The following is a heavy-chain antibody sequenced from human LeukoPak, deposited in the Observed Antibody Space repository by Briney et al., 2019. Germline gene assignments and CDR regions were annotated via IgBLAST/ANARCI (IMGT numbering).Heavy chain of an antibody. CDR2: ISGSGGST. J-gene: IGHJ4*02. CDR1: GGSISSSRYY. D-gene: IGHD7-27*01. V-gene: IGHV3-23*01. Sequence: ETLSLTCTVSGGSISSSRYYWSWVRQAPGKGLEWVSAISGSGGSTYYADSVKGRFTISRDNSKNTLYLQMNSLRAEDTAVYYCAKDLANWGRAPDYWGQGTLVTVSS. CDR3: AKDLANWGRAPDY.